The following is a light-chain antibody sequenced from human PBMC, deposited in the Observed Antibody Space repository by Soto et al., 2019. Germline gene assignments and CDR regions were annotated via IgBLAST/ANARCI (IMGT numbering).Light chain of an antibody. CDR1: SRDVGGYNY. CDR3: SSYTSSSTVV. J-gene: IGLJ2*01. CDR2: DVS. V-gene: IGLV2-14*01. Sequence: QSALTQPASVSGSPGQSITISCTGTSRDVGGYNYVSWYQQHPGKAPKLMIYDVSNRPSGVSNRFSGSKSGNTASLTISGLQAEDEADYYCSSYTSSSTVVFGGGTTVTVL.